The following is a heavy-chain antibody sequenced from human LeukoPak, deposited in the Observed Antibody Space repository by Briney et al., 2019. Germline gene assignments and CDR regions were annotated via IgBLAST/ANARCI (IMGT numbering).Heavy chain of an antibody. CDR3: AKGHGDASGYYYFDS. Sequence: GASVKVSCKASGYTFTGYYMHWVRQAPGQGLEWMGWINPNSGGTNYAQKFQGRVTMTRDTSISTAYMELSRLRSDDTAVYYCAKGHGDASGYYYFDSWGQGTLVTVSS. V-gene: IGHV1-2*02. CDR2: INPNSGGT. J-gene: IGHJ4*02. D-gene: IGHD3-22*01. CDR1: GYTFTGYY.